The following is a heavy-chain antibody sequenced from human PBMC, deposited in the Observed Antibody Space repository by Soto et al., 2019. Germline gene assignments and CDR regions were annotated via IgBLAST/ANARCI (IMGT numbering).Heavy chain of an antibody. J-gene: IGHJ4*02. CDR2: INYSAGT. CDR3: ARHYGVYFDY. V-gene: IGHV4-34*01. D-gene: IGHD4-17*01. Sequence: QVQLLQGGAGLLKPSETLSLTCAVHGRSFSGYYWCWIRQPPGKGLEWIGEINYSAGTIYNPSLKSRVVIAIDASHNPLSLRLSSVTAADTAVYYCARHYGVYFDYWDQGALVAFDS. CDR1: GRSFSGYY.